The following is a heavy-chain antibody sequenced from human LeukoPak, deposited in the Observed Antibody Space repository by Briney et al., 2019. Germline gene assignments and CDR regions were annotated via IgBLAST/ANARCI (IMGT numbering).Heavy chain of an antibody. CDR1: GFTLSSYA. CDR3: ARARPSTWIDY. Sequence: PGESLRLSCAASGFTLSSYAMYWVRQAPGKGLEWVAVISYDGSDKFYADSVKGRFTISRDSSKNTLYLQMSSLRPEDTAVYYRARARPSTWIDYWGQGTLVTVSS. J-gene: IGHJ4*02. CDR2: ISYDGSDK. D-gene: IGHD5-12*01. V-gene: IGHV3-30*04.